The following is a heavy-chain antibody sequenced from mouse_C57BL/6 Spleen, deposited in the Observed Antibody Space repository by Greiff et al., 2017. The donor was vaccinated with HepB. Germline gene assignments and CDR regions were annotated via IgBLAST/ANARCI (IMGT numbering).Heavy chain of an antibody. V-gene: IGHV3-6*01. Sequence: EVHLVESGPGLVKPSQSLSLTCSVTGYSITSGYYWNWIRQFPGNKLAWMGYISYDGSNNYNPSLKNRISITRDTSKNQFFLKLNSVTTEDTATYYCARESAMDYWGQGTSVTVSS. CDR2: ISYDGSN. J-gene: IGHJ4*01. CDR1: GYSITSGYY. CDR3: ARESAMDY.